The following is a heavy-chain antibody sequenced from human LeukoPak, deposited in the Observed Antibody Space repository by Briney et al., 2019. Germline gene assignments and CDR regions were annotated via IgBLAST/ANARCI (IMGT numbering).Heavy chain of an antibody. CDR1: GFTFSSYA. V-gene: IGHV3-15*01. CDR2: IKSKSDGGTT. CDR3: TTDIPPFLYTSSWYGFAFDV. Sequence: PGGSLRLSCAASGFTFSSYAMSWVRQAPGKGLEWVGHIKSKSDGGTTDYAAPVKGRFTFSTDDSKNTLFLQMNSLKTEDTAVYYCTTDIPPFLYTSSWYGFAFDVWGQGTMVTVSS. D-gene: IGHD6-13*01. J-gene: IGHJ3*01.